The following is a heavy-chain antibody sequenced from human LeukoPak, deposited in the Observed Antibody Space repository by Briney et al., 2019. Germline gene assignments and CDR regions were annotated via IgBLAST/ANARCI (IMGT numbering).Heavy chain of an antibody. J-gene: IGHJ4*02. CDR3: ARVQKLLWFGELLDY. CDR1: GYSISSGYY. Sequence: SETLSLTCTVSGYSISSGYYWGWIQQPPGKGLEWIGSIYHSGSTYYNPSLKSRVTISVDTSKNQFSLKLSSVTAADTAVYYCARVQKLLWFGELLDYWGQGTLVTVSS. D-gene: IGHD3-10*01. V-gene: IGHV4-38-2*02. CDR2: IYHSGST.